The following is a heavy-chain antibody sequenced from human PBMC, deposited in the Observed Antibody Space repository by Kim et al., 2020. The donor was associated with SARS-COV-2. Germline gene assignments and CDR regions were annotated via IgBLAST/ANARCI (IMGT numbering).Heavy chain of an antibody. Sequence: ASVKVSCKASGYTFTSYGISWVRQAPGQGLEWMGWISAYNGNTNYAQKLQGRVTMTTDTSTSTAYMELRSLRSDDTAVYYCARVSPSFRKPIKIAVADYWGQGTLVTVSS. CDR3: ARVSPSFRKPIKIAVADY. D-gene: IGHD6-19*01. V-gene: IGHV1-18*01. J-gene: IGHJ4*02. CDR1: GYTFTSYG. CDR2: ISAYNGNT.